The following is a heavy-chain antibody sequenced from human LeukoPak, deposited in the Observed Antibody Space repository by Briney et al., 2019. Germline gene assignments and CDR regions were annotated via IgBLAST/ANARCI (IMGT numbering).Heavy chain of an antibody. Sequence: PGGSLRLSCAASGFTLNTYEMHWVRQAPGKGLEWVVVISHDGSKKYYADSVKGRFTISRDNSKNTLYLQMNSLRAEDTAVYYCARVEQQLRYFQHWGQGTLVTVSS. D-gene: IGHD6-13*01. V-gene: IGHV3-30*04. J-gene: IGHJ1*01. CDR1: GFTLNTYE. CDR2: ISHDGSKK. CDR3: ARVEQQLRYFQH.